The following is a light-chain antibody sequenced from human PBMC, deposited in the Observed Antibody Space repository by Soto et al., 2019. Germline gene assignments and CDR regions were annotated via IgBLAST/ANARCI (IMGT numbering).Light chain of an antibody. CDR1: QSIISN. CDR3: RQYYNSPRT. CDR2: AAS. V-gene: IGKV1-5*01. J-gene: IGKJ1*01. Sequence: DIQMTQSPSTLSASVGDRVTISCRSSQSIISNLAWYQQKPGTASNLMIYAASSLDSGVPRRFSGRAGTEVSLIIISIQPEDFAINFCRQYYNSPRTFGQGTKVDI.